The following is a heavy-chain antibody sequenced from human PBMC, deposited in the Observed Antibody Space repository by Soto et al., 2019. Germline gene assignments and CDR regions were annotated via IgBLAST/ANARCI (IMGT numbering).Heavy chain of an antibody. CDR1: GYTFTSYA. D-gene: IGHD3-22*01. CDR2: INAGNGNT. CDR3: ARGDYYDIHDY. V-gene: IGHV1-3*01. Sequence: QVQLVQSGAEVKKPGASVKVSCKASGYTFTSYAMHWVRQAPGQRLEWMGWINAGNGNTKYSQKFQGRVTITRDTSARTAYMAVSSLRSEDTDVYSCARGDYYDIHDYWGQGTLVTVSS. J-gene: IGHJ4*02.